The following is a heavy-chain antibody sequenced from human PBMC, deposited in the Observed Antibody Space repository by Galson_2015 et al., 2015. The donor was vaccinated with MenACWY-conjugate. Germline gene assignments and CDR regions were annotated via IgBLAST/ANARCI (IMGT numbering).Heavy chain of an antibody. V-gene: IGHV3-7*03. CDR2: IKEDQSEK. CDR3: AIKSFYCSDTCYSGTFDY. CDR1: GFTFSRSW. Sequence: SLRLCCAASGFTFSRSWMSWVRQAPGTGLEWVASIKEDQSEKYYLDSVKGRFTISRDNAKNSLFLQMNSLRAEDTAVYYCAIKSFYCSDTCYSGTFDYWAREPWSPSPQ. J-gene: IGHJ4*02. D-gene: IGHD2-21*02.